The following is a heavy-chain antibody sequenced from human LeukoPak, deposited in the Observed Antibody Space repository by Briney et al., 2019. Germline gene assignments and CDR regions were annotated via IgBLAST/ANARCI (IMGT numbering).Heavy chain of an antibody. CDR2: IYYSGST. J-gene: IGHJ6*03. CDR3: ARQRSTYYMDV. D-gene: IGHD1-26*01. CDR1: GGSISSYY. Sequence: SETLSLTCTVSGGSISSYYWGWIRQPPGKGLEWIGSIYYSGSTYYNPSLKSRVTISVDTSKNQFSLKLSSVTAADTAVYYCARQRSTYYMDVWGKGTTVTISS. V-gene: IGHV4-39*01.